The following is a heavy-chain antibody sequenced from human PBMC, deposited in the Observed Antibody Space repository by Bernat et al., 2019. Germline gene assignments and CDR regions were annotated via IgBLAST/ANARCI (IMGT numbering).Heavy chain of an antibody. CDR3: ARAPDSSSWNPDFLYYYYGMDV. D-gene: IGHD6-13*01. CDR2: ISYDGSKK. CDR1: GFTFSTFA. J-gene: IGHJ6*02. Sequence: QVQLVESGGGVVQPGRSLRLSCAASGFTFSTFAMHWVRQAPGQGLEWVAVISYDGSKKYLADSVKGRFTISRDNSKNTLYVQMNSLRPEDTAVYYCARAPDSSSWNPDFLYYYYGMDVWGQGTTVTVSS. V-gene: IGHV3-30-3*01.